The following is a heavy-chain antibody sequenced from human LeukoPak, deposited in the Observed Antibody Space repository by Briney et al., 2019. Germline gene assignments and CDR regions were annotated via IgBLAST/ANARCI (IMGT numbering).Heavy chain of an antibody. CDR1: GGSISNSY. J-gene: IGHJ4*02. CDR3: ARGQWLPVFDF. CDR2: FYHSGST. D-gene: IGHD3-22*01. V-gene: IGHV4-59*01. Sequence: SETLSLACTVSGGSISNSYWSWIRQPAGKGLEWIGYFYHSGSTNYNPSLKSRVTISVDTSKNHFSLKLSSVTAADTAVYYCARGQWLPVFDFWGQGTLVTVSS.